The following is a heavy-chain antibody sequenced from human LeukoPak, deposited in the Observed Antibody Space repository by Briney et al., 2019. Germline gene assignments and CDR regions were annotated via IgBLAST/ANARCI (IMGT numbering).Heavy chain of an antibody. D-gene: IGHD1-26*01. CDR3: ARDVSGNYFLGTLYYFDY. J-gene: IGHJ4*02. Sequence: GGSLRLSCAASGFTFSDYYMSWIRQAPGKGLEWVSYISGTGTAIYYADSVKGRFTISRDNAKNSLYLQMNSLRAEDTAVYYCARDVSGNYFLGTLYYFDYWGQGTLVTVSS. CDR1: GFTFSDYY. CDR2: ISGTGTAI. V-gene: IGHV3-11*04.